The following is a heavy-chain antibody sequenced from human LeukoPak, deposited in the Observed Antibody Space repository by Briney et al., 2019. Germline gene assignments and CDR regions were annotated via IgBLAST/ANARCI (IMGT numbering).Heavy chain of an antibody. CDR3: ARGRGYYDSSGYLKL. Sequence: ASVKVSCKSSGYTFISYDINWVRQANGQGLEWMGWMNPNSGNTGYAQKFQGRVTITRNTSISTAYMELSSLRSEDTAVYYCARGRGYYDSSGYLKLWGQGTLVTVSS. J-gene: IGHJ4*02. D-gene: IGHD3-22*01. CDR2: MNPNSGNT. V-gene: IGHV1-8*03. CDR1: GYTFISYD.